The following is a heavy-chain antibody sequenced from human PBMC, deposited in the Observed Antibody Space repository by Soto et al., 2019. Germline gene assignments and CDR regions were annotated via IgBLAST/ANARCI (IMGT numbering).Heavy chain of an antibody. CDR1: GFTFDDYA. CDR2: ISWNSGSI. Sequence: EVQLVESGGGLVQPGRSLRLSCAASGFTFDDYAMHWVRQAPGKGLEWVSGISWNSGSIGYADSVKGRFTISRDNAKNSLYLQMNSLRAEDTALYYCAKDYRTGYCSGGSCRGAFDIWGQGTMFTVSS. CDR3: AKDYRTGYCSGGSCRGAFDI. J-gene: IGHJ3*02. D-gene: IGHD2-15*01. V-gene: IGHV3-9*01.